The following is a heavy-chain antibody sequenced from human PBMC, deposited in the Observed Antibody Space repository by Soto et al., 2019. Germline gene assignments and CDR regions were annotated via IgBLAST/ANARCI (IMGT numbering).Heavy chain of an antibody. CDR3: AKDTYYHDTTGYYVFDY. J-gene: IGHJ4*02. CDR1: EFTFSSYG. CDR2: ISYDGSKK. V-gene: IGHV3-30*18. Sequence: PGESLRLSCAASEFTFSSYGIHWVRQAPGKGLEWVAVISYDGSKKQYADSVKGRFTISRDNSKNTLHLQMNSLRAEDTAVYYCAKDTYYHDTTGYYVFDYWGQGT. D-gene: IGHD3-22*01.